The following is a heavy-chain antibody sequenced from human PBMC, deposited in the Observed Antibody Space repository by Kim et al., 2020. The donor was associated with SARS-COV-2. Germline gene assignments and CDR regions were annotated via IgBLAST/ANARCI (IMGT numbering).Heavy chain of an antibody. J-gene: IGHJ4*02. CDR2: ISVYNGNT. CDR3: ARDFYWNDAIGGFDY. V-gene: IGHV1-18*04. CDR1: GYTFTSYG. Sequence: ASVKVSCKASGYTFTSYGIRWVRQAPGQGLEWMGWISVYNGNTNYAQKLQGRVTMTTDTSTSTAYMELRSLRSDDTAVYYCARDFYWNDAIGGFDYWGQGTLVTVSS. D-gene: IGHD1-1*01.